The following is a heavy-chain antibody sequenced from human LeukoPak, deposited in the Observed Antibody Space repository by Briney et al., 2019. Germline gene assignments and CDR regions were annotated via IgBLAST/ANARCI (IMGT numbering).Heavy chain of an antibody. CDR3: AKGDYYGSGSTFKNGMDV. J-gene: IGHJ6*02. CDR1: GFTFSSYA. Sequence: QAGGSLRLSCAASGFTFSSYAMSWVRQAPGKGLEWVSAVTASAGNTYYADSVKGRFTISRDNSKNTLYLQVNSLRAGDTAVYYCAKGDYYGSGSTFKNGMDVWGQGTTVTVSS. CDR2: VTASAGNT. D-gene: IGHD3-10*01. V-gene: IGHV3-23*01.